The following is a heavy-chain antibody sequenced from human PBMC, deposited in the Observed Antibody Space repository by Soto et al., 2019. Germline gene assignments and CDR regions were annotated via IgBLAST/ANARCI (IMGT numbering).Heavy chain of an antibody. J-gene: IGHJ4*02. CDR2: IYHSGST. CDR1: GGSISSGGYS. V-gene: IGHV4-30-2*01. Sequence: PSETLSLTCAVSGGSISSGGYSWSWIRQPPGKGLEWIGYIYHSGSTYYNPSLKSRVTISVDRSKNQFSLKLSSVTAADTAVYYCARERMDTRWYFDYWGQGTLVTVSS. CDR3: ARERMDTRWYFDY. D-gene: IGHD5-18*01.